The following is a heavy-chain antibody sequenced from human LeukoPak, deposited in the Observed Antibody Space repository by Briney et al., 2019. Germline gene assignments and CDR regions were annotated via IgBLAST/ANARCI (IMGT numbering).Heavy chain of an antibody. J-gene: IGHJ4*02. CDR1: GFTVSSNY. CDR3: ARVWDSYFDY. CDR2: IYSGGST. Sequence: GGSLRLSCAASGFTVSSNYMSWVRQAPGKGLEWVSVIYSGGSTYYADSVKGRFTISRHNPKNTLYLQMNSLRAEDTAVYYCARVWDSYFDYWGQGTLVTVSS. D-gene: IGHD3/OR15-3a*01. V-gene: IGHV3-53*04.